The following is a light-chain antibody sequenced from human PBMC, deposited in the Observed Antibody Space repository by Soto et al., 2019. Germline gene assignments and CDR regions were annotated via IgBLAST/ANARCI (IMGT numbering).Light chain of an antibody. CDR1: QSIRSD. CDR3: QQYNNWPPFP. Sequence: RVMTQYQPPLSVSPGERATLSCRASQSIRSDLAWYQQRPGQAPRLLIYDASTRAAGIPARFIGSGSGTEFTLTISSLQSEDFAVYHCQQYNNWPPFPSGPGTKADIK. J-gene: IGKJ3*01. V-gene: IGKV3-15*01. CDR2: DAS.